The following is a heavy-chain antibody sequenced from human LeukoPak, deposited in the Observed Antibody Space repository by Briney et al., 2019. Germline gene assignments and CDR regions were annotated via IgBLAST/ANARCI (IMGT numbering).Heavy chain of an antibody. V-gene: IGHV4-34*01. CDR2: INHSGST. CDR3: ARAMGRDQLLVVDY. Sequence: SETLSLTCAVYGGSFSGYYWSWIRQPPGKGLEWIGEINHSGSTNYNPSLKSRVTISVDTSKNQFSLKLSSVTAADTAVYYCARAMGRDQLLVVDYWGQGTLVTVSS. D-gene: IGHD2-2*01. CDR1: GGSFSGYY. J-gene: IGHJ4*02.